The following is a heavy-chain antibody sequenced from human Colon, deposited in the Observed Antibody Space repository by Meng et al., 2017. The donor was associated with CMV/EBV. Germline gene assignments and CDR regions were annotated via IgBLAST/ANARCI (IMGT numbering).Heavy chain of an antibody. J-gene: IGHJ4*02. D-gene: IGHD1-7*01. CDR3: ARHRRGKNWDYYFDS. V-gene: IGHV4-59*08. CDR2: VFSTGSI. CDR1: GGSMSSYY. Sequence: SETLSLTCTVSGGSMSSYYWNWVRQPPGKGLEWFGYVFSTGSINYNPSLRSRVTISLDTSKSQFSLKLTSVTAADTAVYYCARHRRGKNWDYYFDSWGPATLVTVSS.